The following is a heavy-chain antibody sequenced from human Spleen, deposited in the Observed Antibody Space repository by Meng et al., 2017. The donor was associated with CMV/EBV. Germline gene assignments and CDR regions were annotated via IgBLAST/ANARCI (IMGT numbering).Heavy chain of an antibody. CDR2: IHPDDADT. CDR3: ARSGYISGTFDY. CDR1: GYSFTSYW. V-gene: IGHV5-51*01. Sequence: GESLKISCKGSGYSFTSYWIGWVRQMPGKGLEWMGIIHPDDADTRSSPSVQGQGTISADKSISTAYLQWTSLKASDTAMYYCARSGYISGTFDYWGQGTLVTVSS. D-gene: IGHD6-19*01. J-gene: IGHJ4*02.